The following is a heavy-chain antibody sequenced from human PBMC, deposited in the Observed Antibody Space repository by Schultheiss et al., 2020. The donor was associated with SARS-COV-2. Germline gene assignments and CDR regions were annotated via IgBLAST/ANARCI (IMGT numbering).Heavy chain of an antibody. CDR3: TTLGGYCSGDSCYSWRPFLDYYFDY. Sequence: GGSLRLSCAASGFTVSSNYMSWIRQAPGKGLEWVAVISYDGSNKYYADSVKGRFTISRDNSKNTLYLQMNSLKTEDTAVYYCTTLGGYCSGDSCYSWRPFLDYYFDYWGQGTLVTVSS. J-gene: IGHJ4*02. V-gene: IGHV3-30-3*01. CDR2: ISYDGSNK. CDR1: GFTVSSNY. D-gene: IGHD2-15*01.